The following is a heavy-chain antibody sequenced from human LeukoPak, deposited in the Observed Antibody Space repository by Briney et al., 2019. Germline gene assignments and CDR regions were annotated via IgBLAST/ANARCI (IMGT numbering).Heavy chain of an antibody. CDR1: GFTFSSYS. Sequence: GGSLRLSCAASGFTFSSYSMNWVRQAPGKGLEWVSSISSSSSYIYYADSVKGRFTISRDNAKNSLYLQMNSLRAEDTAVYYCARGPLWGYDILTGYYPYYYYMDVWGKGTTVTVSS. J-gene: IGHJ6*03. CDR3: ARGPLWGYDILTGYYPYYYYMDV. D-gene: IGHD3-9*01. V-gene: IGHV3-21*01. CDR2: ISSSSSYI.